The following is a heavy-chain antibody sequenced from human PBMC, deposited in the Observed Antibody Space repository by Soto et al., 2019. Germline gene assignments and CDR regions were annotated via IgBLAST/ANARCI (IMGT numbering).Heavy chain of an antibody. Sequence: ASVKVSCKASGYTFTGYYMHWVRQAPGQGLEWMGWINPNSGGTNYAQKFQGWVTMTRDTSISTAYMELSRLRSDDTAVYYCARGGLRYFDWLKDRMDVWGQGTTVTVSS. CDR1: GYTFTGYY. D-gene: IGHD3-9*01. CDR3: ARGGLRYFDWLKDRMDV. V-gene: IGHV1-2*04. J-gene: IGHJ6*02. CDR2: INPNSGGT.